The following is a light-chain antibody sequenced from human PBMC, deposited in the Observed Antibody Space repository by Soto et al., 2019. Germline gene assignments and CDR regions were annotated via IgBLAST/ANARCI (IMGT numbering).Light chain of an antibody. CDR1: NIGSKS. CDR2: YDS. J-gene: IGLJ2*01. V-gene: IGLV3-21*04. CDR3: QVWDSSSDRGV. Sequence: SYELTRPPSVSVAPGKTARITCGGNNIGSKSVHWYQQKPGQAPVLVIYYDSDRPSGIPERFSGSNSGNTATLTISRVEAGDEADYYCQVWDSSSDRGVFGGGTKLTVL.